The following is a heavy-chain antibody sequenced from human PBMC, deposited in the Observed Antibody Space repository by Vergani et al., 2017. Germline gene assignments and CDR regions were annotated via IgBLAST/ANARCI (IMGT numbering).Heavy chain of an antibody. Sequence: QVQLQESGPGLVKPSETLSLTCTVSGGSISSYYWSWIRQPPGKGLEWIGYIYYSGSTNYNPSLKSRVTISVDTSKNQFSLKLSSVTAADTAVYYCARVRVVVAADPGVDAFDIWGQGTTVTVSS. CDR3: ARVRVVVAADPGVDAFDI. CDR1: GGSISSYY. D-gene: IGHD2-15*01. J-gene: IGHJ3*02. CDR2: IYYSGST. V-gene: IGHV4-59*01.